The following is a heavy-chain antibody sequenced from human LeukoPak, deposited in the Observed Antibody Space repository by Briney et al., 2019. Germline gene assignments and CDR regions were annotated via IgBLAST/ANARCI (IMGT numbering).Heavy chain of an antibody. J-gene: IGHJ6*02. Sequence: PGGSLRLSCAASGFTFSNYSMNWVRQAPGKGLEWVSSISSSSSYIYYADSVKGRFTISRDNAKNSLYLQMNSLRAEDTAVYYCARANLAAAGTYPYYYYYYGMDVWGQGTTVTVSS. CDR1: GFTFSNYS. CDR3: ARANLAAAGTYPYYYYYYGMDV. CDR2: ISSSSSYI. V-gene: IGHV3-21*01. D-gene: IGHD6-13*01.